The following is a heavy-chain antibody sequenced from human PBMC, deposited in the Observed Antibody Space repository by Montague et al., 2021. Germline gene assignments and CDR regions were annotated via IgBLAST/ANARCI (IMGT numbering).Heavy chain of an antibody. D-gene: IGHD5-24*01. J-gene: IGHJ4*02. V-gene: IGHV4-59*12. CDR1: GGSIFDAY. CDR3: AKGGFIVAMATNYYFDP. CDR2: MFYGGST. Sequence: SETLSLTCTVSGGSIFDAYWTWVRQPPEKGLEWIGPMFYGGSTSYNPSLKSRVTLSVDPSTNQFSLKMSFVAAADTANYYCAKGGFIVAMATNYYFDPWGQGILVTVSS.